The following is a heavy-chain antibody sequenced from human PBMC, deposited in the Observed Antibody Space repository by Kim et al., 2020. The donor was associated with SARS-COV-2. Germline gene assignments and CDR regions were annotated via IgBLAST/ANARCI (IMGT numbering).Heavy chain of an antibody. CDR2: ISWNSGSI. J-gene: IGHJ4*01. Sequence: GGSLRLSCAASGFTFDDYAMHWVRQAPGKGLEWVSGISWNSGSIGYADSVKGRFTISRDNAKNSLYLQMNSLRAEDTALYYCAKEKARVRSCGGGNFDD. CDR3: AKEKARVRSCGGGNFDD. V-gene: IGHV3-9*01. CDR1: GFTFDDYA. D-gene: IGHD2-21*01.